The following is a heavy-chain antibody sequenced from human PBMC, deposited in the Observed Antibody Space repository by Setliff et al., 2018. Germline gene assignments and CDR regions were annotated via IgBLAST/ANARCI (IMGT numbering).Heavy chain of an antibody. D-gene: IGHD2-15*01. Sequence: SETLSLTCAVSGYSISSGYYWGWIRQPPGKGLEWIGSIYHSGSTYHNPSLKSRVTISVDTSKNQFSLKLSSVTAADTAVYYCARPRYCSGGSCYCFDYWGQGTQVTVSS. V-gene: IGHV4-38-2*01. CDR1: GYSISSGYY. CDR3: ARPRYCSGGSCYCFDY. J-gene: IGHJ4*02. CDR2: IYHSGST.